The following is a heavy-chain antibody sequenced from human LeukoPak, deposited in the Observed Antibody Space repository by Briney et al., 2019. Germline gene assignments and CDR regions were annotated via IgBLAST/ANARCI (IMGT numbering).Heavy chain of an antibody. CDR1: GFTFSSYA. Sequence: GGSLRLSCAASGFTFSSYAMSWVRQAPGKGLEWVSAISGSGGSTYYADSVKGRFTISRDNSKNTLYLQMNSLRAEDTAVYYCARGGDGSSGYYDPYYYYYMDVWGKGTTVTASS. CDR2: ISGSGGST. D-gene: IGHD3-22*01. V-gene: IGHV3-23*01. CDR3: ARGGDGSSGYYDPYYYYYMDV. J-gene: IGHJ6*03.